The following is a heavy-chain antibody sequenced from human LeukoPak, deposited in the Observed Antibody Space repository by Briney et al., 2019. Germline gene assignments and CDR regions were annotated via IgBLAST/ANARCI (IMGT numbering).Heavy chain of an antibody. CDR1: GGSISSYY. V-gene: IGHV4-59*01. J-gene: IGHJ6*02. Sequence: SETLSLTCTVSGGSISSYYWSWIRQPPGKGLEWIGYFYYSGSTNYNPSLKSRVTISVDTSKNQFSLKLSSVTAADTAVYYCARAGGPSNYYSYGMGVWGQGTTVTVSS. CDR3: ARAGGPSNYYSYGMGV. D-gene: IGHD1-26*01. CDR2: FYYSGST.